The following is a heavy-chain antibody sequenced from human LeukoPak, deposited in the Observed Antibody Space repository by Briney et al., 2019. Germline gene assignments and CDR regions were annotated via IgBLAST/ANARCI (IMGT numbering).Heavy chain of an antibody. CDR2: IIPIFGTA. D-gene: IGHD2/OR15-2a*01. CDR1: GGTFSSYA. V-gene: IGHV1-69*13. Sequence: GASVKVSCKASGGTFSSYAISWVRQAPGQGLEWMGGIIPIFGTANYAQKFQGRVTITADESTSTAYMELSSLRAEDTAVYYCAKEVINGRGDYWGQGTLVTVSS. CDR3: AKEVINGRGDY. J-gene: IGHJ4*02.